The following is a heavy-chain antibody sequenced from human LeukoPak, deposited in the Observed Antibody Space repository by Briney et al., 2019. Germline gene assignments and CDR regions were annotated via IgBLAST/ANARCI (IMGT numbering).Heavy chain of an antibody. CDR3: ARDLNGWYGRVDN. CDR1: GFSFSSYE. J-gene: IGHJ4*02. D-gene: IGHD6-19*01. Sequence: GGSLRLSCAASGFSFSSYEMNWVRQAPGKGLEWVSYISGSGSTIYYADSVKGRFTISRDNAKNSLHLQMNSPRAEDTAVYYCARDLNGWYGRVDNWGQGTLVIVSS. CDR2: ISGSGSTI. V-gene: IGHV3-48*03.